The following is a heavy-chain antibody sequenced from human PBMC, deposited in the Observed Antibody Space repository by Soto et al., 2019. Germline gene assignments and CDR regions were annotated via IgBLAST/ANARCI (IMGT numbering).Heavy chain of an antibody. V-gene: IGHV2-5*02. CDR3: AHSTAYYDFWSSYYQPHLDY. J-gene: IGHJ4*01. Sequence: SGPTLVNPTQTLTLTCTFSGFSFTTSGEGVGWIRQPPGKALEWLALIYWDDDKRYRTSLKNRLTITKDTSKNQVVLTVTDMDPVDTATYYCAHSTAYYDFWSSYYQPHLDYWGQGILVT. CDR2: IYWDDDK. CDR1: GFSFTTSGEG. D-gene: IGHD3-3*01.